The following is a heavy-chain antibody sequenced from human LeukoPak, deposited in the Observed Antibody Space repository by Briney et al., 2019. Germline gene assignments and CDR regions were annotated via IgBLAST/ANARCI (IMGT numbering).Heavy chain of an antibody. J-gene: IGHJ3*02. CDR2: ISSSSSYI. CDR3: ARETYCSGGSCYKGNAFDI. Sequence: GGSLRLSCAASGFTFSSYSMNWVRQAPGKGLEWVSSISSSSSYIYYADSVKGRFTISRDNAKNSLYLQMNSLRADDTAVYYCARETYCSGGSCYKGNAFDIWGQGTMVTVSS. V-gene: IGHV3-21*01. D-gene: IGHD2-15*01. CDR1: GFTFSSYS.